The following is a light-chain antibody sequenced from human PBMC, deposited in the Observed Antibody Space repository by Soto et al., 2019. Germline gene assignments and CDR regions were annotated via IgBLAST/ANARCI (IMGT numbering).Light chain of an antibody. V-gene: IGKV3-15*01. CDR1: QSVSSY. Sequence: EIVLTHSPATLSLSPWERAALSRRASQSVSSYLAWYQQKPGQAPRLLIYGASTRATGIPARFSGSGSGTEFTLTISSLQSEDFAVYYCQQYNNWPRTFGQGTKVDIK. J-gene: IGKJ1*01. CDR3: QQYNNWPRT. CDR2: GAS.